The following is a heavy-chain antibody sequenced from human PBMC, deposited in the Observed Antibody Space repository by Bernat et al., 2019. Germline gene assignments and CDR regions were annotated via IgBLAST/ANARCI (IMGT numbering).Heavy chain of an antibody. CDR3: AGDSSGWYWLDY. J-gene: IGHJ4*02. Sequence: EVQLLESGGGLVQPGGSPRLSCAASGFTFSSYAMSWVRQAPGKGLEWVSAISGSGGSTYYADSVKGRFTISRDNSKNTLYLQMNSLRAEDTAVYYCAGDSSGWYWLDYWGQGTLVTVSS. CDR2: ISGSGGST. V-gene: IGHV3-23*01. CDR1: GFTFSSYA. D-gene: IGHD6-19*01.